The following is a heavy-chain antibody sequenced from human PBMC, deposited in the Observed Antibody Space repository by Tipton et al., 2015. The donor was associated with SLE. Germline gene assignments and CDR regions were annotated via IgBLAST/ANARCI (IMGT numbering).Heavy chain of an antibody. J-gene: IGHJ4*02. D-gene: IGHD6-19*01. Sequence: TLSLTCAVSGGSISSGSHFWSWIRQPAGRGLEWIGHTSTSGSTNYNPSLKSRVTISVDISKNQFSLNLSSATAADTAVYYCARGGSGWYTYWSQGTLVTVSS. CDR1: GGSISSGSHF. V-gene: IGHV4-61*09. CDR2: TSTSGST. CDR3: ARGGSGWYTY.